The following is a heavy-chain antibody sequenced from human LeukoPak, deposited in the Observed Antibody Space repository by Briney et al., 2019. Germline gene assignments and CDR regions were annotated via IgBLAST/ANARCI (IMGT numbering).Heavy chain of an antibody. CDR2: IKQDGSEK. J-gene: IGHJ6*02. CDR3: AKSEQLSDYYYYYGMDV. V-gene: IGHV3-7*03. D-gene: IGHD6-6*01. CDR1: GFTFSSYW. Sequence: GGSLRLSCAASGFTFSSYWMSWVRQAPGKGLEWVANIKQDGSEKYYVDSVKGRFTISRDNAKNSLYLQMNSLRAEDTALYYCAKSEQLSDYYYYYGMDVWGQGTTVTVSS.